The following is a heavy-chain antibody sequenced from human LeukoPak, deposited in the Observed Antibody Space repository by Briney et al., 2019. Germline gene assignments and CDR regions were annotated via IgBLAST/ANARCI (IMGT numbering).Heavy chain of an antibody. D-gene: IGHD6-13*01. V-gene: IGHV4-39*07. CDR3: ARGGGRIAAAGSSGY. CDR1: GGSISSSSYY. Sequence: SETLSLTCTVSGGSISSSSYYWGWIRQPPGKGLEWIGSIYHSGSTYYNPSLKSRVTISVDTSKNQFSLKLSSVTAADTAVYYCARGGGRIAAAGSSGYWGQGTLVTVSS. CDR2: IYHSGST. J-gene: IGHJ4*02.